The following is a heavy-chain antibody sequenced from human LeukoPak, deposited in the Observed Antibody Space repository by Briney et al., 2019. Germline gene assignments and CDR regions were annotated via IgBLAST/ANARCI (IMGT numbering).Heavy chain of an antibody. D-gene: IGHD5-12*01. Sequence: GGSLRLSCAASGFTFSNYWMTWVRQAPGKGLEWVANIKPDGSAQYYADSVRGRFTISRDSAKNSVFLQMNSLRAEDTAVYYCARDLLGERLRRPFDYWGQGTLVTVSS. CDR2: IKPDGSAQ. V-gene: IGHV3-7*01. J-gene: IGHJ4*02. CDR1: GFTFSNYW. CDR3: ARDLLGERLRRPFDY.